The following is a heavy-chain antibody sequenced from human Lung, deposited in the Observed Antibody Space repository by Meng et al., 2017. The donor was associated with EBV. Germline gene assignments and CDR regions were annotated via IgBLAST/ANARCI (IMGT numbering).Heavy chain of an antibody. Sequence: EVQLVESGGGLVKPGGSXXLSCVASGFIFSNYNINWVRQAPGKGLEWVSFISSSTSYIYYADSVRGRFTISRDNTANSVSLQMSGLRVDDTAIYYCAREVWRGVGIDYWGQGSLVTVSS. J-gene: IGHJ4*02. D-gene: IGHD3-10*01. CDR1: GFIFSNYN. CDR2: ISSSTSYI. V-gene: IGHV3-21*01. CDR3: AREVWRGVGIDY.